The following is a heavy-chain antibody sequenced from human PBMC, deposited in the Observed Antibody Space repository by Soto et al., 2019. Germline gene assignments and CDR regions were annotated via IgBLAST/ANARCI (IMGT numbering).Heavy chain of an antibody. D-gene: IGHD3-10*01. Sequence: SETLSLTCAVYGGSFSGYYWSWIRQPPGKGLEWIGEINHSGSTNYNPSLKSRVTISVDTSKNQFSLKLSSVTAADTAVYYCASSGGLEYYYGSGSYPYYYYYYGMDVWGQGTTVT. CDR3: ASSGGLEYYYGSGSYPYYYYYYGMDV. CDR2: INHSGST. V-gene: IGHV4-34*01. CDR1: GGSFSGYY. J-gene: IGHJ6*02.